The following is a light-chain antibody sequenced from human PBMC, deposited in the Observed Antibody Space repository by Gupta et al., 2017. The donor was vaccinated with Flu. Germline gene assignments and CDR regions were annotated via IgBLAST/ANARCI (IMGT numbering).Light chain of an antibody. J-gene: IGLJ3*02. V-gene: IGLV2-11*01. Sequence: HPDNAPNLMIYHVTKRPAGVPVRFSGSKSATTASLTISGRQAEDEDDYYCCSYAGTFWVFGGGTKLTVL. CDR2: HVT. CDR3: CSYAGTFWV.